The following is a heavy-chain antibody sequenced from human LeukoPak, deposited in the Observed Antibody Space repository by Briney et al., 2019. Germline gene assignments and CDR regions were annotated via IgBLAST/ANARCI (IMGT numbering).Heavy chain of an antibody. J-gene: IGHJ3*02. CDR2: IYYSGST. D-gene: IGHD2-2*02. V-gene: IGHV4-39*01. CDR3: AMPLGYCGSTSCYTAFDM. Sequence: PSETLSLTCTVSGGSISSSSYYWGWIRQPPGKGLEWIGSIYYSGSTYYNPSLKSRVTISVDMSKNQFSLKLSSVTAADTAVYYCAMPLGYCGSTSCYTAFDMWGQGTMVTVSS. CDR1: GGSISSSSYY.